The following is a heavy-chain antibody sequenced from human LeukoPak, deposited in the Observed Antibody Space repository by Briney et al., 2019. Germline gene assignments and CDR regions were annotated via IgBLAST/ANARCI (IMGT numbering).Heavy chain of an antibody. Sequence: GSLRLSCAASGFTFSSYAMSWVRQAPGKGLEWIGEINHSGSTNYNSSLKSRVTISVDTSKNQFSLKLSSVTAADTAVYYCATFTVTTRYFDYWGQGTLVTVSS. CDR1: GFTFSSYA. J-gene: IGHJ4*02. D-gene: IGHD4-17*01. CDR3: ATFTVTTRYFDY. CDR2: INHSGST. V-gene: IGHV4-34*08.